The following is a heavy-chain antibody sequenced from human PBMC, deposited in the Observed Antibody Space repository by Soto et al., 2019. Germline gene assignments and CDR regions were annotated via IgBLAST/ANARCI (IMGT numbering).Heavy chain of an antibody. CDR1: GGSFSGYY. Sequence: PSETVSLTCAVYGGSFSGYYWSWIRQPPGKGLEWIGEINHSGSTNYNPSLKSRVTISVDTSKNQFSLKLSSVTAADTAVYYCARAKVIAGTFYYSYYMDVWGKGTTVTVSS. J-gene: IGHJ6*03. D-gene: IGHD6-13*01. CDR3: ARAKVIAGTFYYSYYMDV. CDR2: INHSGST. V-gene: IGHV4-34*01.